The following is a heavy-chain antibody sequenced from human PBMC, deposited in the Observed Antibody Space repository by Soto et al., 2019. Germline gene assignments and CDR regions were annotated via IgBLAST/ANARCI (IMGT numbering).Heavy chain of an antibody. D-gene: IGHD5-12*01. V-gene: IGHV1-69*12. CDR1: GGTFGSYT. CDR3: ARGNHRWLQLWYFDL. Sequence: QIQLVQSGAEVKKPGSSVTVSCKASGGTFGSYTISGVRQAPGQGLERMGGIIPIFGTANYAQKFQGRVTITADESTSTAYMELSSLRSEDTAVYYCARGNHRWLQLWYFDLWGRGTLVTVSS. J-gene: IGHJ2*01. CDR2: IIPIFGTA.